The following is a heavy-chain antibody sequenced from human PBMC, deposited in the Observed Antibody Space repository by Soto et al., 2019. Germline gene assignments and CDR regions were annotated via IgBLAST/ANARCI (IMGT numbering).Heavy chain of an antibody. V-gene: IGHV1-69*01. CDR2: IIPIFGTA. D-gene: IGHD2-21*02. CDR1: GGTFSSYA. CDR3: ARDPRRAAYCGGDCGT. Sequence: QVQLVQSGAEVKKPGSSVKVSCKASGGTFSSYAISWVRQAPGQGPEWMGGIIPIFGTANYAQKFQGRVTITADESTSTAYMELSSLRSEDTAVYYCARDPRRAAYCGGDCGTWGQGTLVTVSS. J-gene: IGHJ5*02.